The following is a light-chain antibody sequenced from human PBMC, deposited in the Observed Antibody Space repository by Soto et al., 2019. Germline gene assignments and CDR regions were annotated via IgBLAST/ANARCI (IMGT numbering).Light chain of an antibody. V-gene: IGKV3-11*01. CDR1: QSIGTY. CDR3: QQRSNWPRA. CDR2: DAS. Sequence: EIVLTQSPATLSLSPGEGATLSCRASQSIGTYLAWYQHKPGQAPRLLIYDASNRATGIPARFSGSGSETDFSLTISSLEPEDFAVYYCQQRSNWPRAFGGGTKVEIK. J-gene: IGKJ4*01.